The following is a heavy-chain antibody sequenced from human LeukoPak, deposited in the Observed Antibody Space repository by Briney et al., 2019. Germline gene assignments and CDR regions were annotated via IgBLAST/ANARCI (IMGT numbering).Heavy chain of an antibody. D-gene: IGHD2-2*01. CDR3: ARGREYQLLNPSDY. V-gene: IGHV3-21*01. J-gene: IGHJ4*02. CDR1: GFTFSSYS. Sequence: GGSLRLSCAASGFTFSSYSMNWVRQAPGKGLEWVSSLSSSSSYIYYADSVKGRFTISRDNAKNSLYLQMNSLRAEDTAVYYCARGREYQLLNPSDYWGQGTLVTVSS. CDR2: LSSSSSYI.